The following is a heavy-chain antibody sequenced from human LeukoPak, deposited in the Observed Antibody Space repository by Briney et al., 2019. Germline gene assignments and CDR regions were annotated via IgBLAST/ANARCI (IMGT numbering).Heavy chain of an antibody. J-gene: IGHJ6*02. CDR3: ASAQITIVRSYNGMDV. CDR2: ISSGSGYI. D-gene: IGHD3-10*01. Sequence: PGGSLRLSCAASGFSFSTYTMNWVRQAPGKGLEWVSSISSGSGYIYYADSVKGRFTISRDNAKNSLYLQKNSLRAEDTAVYYCASAQITIVRSYNGMDVWGQGTTVTVSS. CDR1: GFSFSTYT. V-gene: IGHV3-21*06.